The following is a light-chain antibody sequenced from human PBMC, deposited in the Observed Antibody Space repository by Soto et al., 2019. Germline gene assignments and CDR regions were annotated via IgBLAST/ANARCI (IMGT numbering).Light chain of an antibody. Sequence: EIVMTQSPATLSVSPGERATLSCRASQSVSSNLAWYQQKPGQAPRLLIYGASTRATDVPARFSGSGSGTEFTLTISSLQSEDFAVYYCQQYNNWPETFGQGTKVDNK. CDR1: QSVSSN. J-gene: IGKJ1*01. V-gene: IGKV3-15*01. CDR2: GAS. CDR3: QQYNNWPET.